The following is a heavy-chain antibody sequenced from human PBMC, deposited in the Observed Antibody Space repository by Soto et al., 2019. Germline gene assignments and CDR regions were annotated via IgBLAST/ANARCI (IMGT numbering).Heavy chain of an antibody. CDR3: ARQRYFDL. Sequence: QVQLQESGPGLVKPSETLSLTCTVSGGSINSYYWSWIRQPPGKGLEWIGYIYYSGSTNYNPSLKSRVTISVDTSKNQFSLNLRSVTAADTAVYYCARQRYFDLWGRGTLVTVSS. CDR2: IYYSGST. V-gene: IGHV4-59*01. CDR1: GGSINSYY. J-gene: IGHJ2*01.